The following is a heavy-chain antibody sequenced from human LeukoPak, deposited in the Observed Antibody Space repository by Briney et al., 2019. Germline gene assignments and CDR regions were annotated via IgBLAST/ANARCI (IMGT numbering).Heavy chain of an antibody. CDR3: ARDGITIFGVVTN. Sequence: GGSLRLSCAASGFTFSSYGMHWVRQAPGKGLEWVAVISYDGSNKYYADSVKGRFTISRDNSKNTLYLQMNSLRAEDTAVYYCARDGITIFGVVTNWGQGTLVTVSS. V-gene: IGHV3-30*03. CDR2: ISYDGSNK. D-gene: IGHD3-3*01. CDR1: GFTFSSYG. J-gene: IGHJ4*02.